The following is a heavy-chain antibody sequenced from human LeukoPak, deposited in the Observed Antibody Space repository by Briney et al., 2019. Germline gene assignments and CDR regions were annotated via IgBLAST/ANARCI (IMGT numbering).Heavy chain of an antibody. CDR3: ASLKWELSSFDY. D-gene: IGHD1-26*01. CDR2: IYTSGST. J-gene: IGHJ4*02. Sequence: SETLSLTCTVAGAPISSGGYDGSWIRQPAGKGLEWIGRIYTSGSTNYNPSLKSRVTISVDTSKNQFSLKLSSVTAADTAVYYCASLKWELSSFDYWGQGTLVTVSS. V-gene: IGHV4-61*02. CDR1: GAPISSGGYD.